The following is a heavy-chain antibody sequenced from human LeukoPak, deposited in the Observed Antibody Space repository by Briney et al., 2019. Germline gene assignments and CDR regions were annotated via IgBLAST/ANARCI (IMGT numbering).Heavy chain of an antibody. CDR3: VRALGYCSSGSCYYYDY. CDR2: IYPGDSET. V-gene: IGHV5-51*01. J-gene: IGHJ4*02. CDR1: GYSFTSYW. D-gene: IGHD2-15*01. Sequence: PGESLKISCKGSGYSFTSYWIGWVRQMPGKGLEWMGIIYPGDSETRYSPSFQGQVTISADKSISTAYLQWSSLKASDTAMYYCVRALGYCSSGSCYYYDYWGQGTLVTVSS.